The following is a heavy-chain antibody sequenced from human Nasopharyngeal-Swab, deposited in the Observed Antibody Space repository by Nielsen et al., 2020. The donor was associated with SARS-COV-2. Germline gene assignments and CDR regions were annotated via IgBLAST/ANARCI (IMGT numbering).Heavy chain of an antibody. CDR1: GFTFSSYW. D-gene: IGHD3-10*01. V-gene: IGHV3-7*01. Sequence: GESLKISCAASGFTFSSYWMSWVRQAPGKGLEWVANIKQDGSEKYYVDSVKGRFTISRDNAKNSLYLQMNSLRAEGTAVYYCAREGGDQVRGVIIGYYYYGMDVWGQGTTVTVSS. CDR3: AREGGDQVRGVIIGYYYYGMDV. CDR2: IKQDGSEK. J-gene: IGHJ6*02.